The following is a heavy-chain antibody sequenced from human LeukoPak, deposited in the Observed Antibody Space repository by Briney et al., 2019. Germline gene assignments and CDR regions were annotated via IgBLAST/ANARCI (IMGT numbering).Heavy chain of an antibody. Sequence: GRSLRLSCAASGFTFSSYGMHWVRQAPGKGLEWVAVISYDGSNKYYADSVKGRFTISRDNSKNTLYLQMNSLRAEGTAVYYCAKDRVHEGYYYYGMDVWGQGTTVTVSS. CDR3: AKDRVHEGYYYYGMDV. CDR1: GFTFSSYG. J-gene: IGHJ6*02. D-gene: IGHD3-10*01. V-gene: IGHV3-30*18. CDR2: ISYDGSNK.